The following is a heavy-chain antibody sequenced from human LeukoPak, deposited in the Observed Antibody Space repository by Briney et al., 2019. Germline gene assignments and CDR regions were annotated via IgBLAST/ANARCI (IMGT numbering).Heavy chain of an antibody. Sequence: QAGGSLRLSCAASGFTFSTYSMNWVRQAPGKGLDYVSYISSSISSIFYADSVKCRFPISRDNAKNSLYLQMNNLGAEDTAVYYCASSKGPFHYWGQGTLVTVSS. CDR3: ASSKGPFHY. J-gene: IGHJ4*02. D-gene: IGHD2/OR15-2a*01. V-gene: IGHV3-48*01. CDR1: GFTFSTYS. CDR2: ISSSISSI.